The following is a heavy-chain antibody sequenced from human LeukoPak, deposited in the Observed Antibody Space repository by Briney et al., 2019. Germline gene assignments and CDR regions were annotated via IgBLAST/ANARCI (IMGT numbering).Heavy chain of an antibody. CDR3: ARERLTIFGVASDAFDI. D-gene: IGHD3-3*01. J-gene: IGHJ3*02. Sequence: GRSLRLSCAASGFTFSSYAMHWVCQAPGKGLEWVAVISYDGSNKYYADSVKGRFTISRDNSKNTLYLQMNSLRAEDTAVYYCARERLTIFGVASDAFDIWGQGTMSPSLQ. CDR2: ISYDGSNK. V-gene: IGHV3-30-3*01. CDR1: GFTFSSYA.